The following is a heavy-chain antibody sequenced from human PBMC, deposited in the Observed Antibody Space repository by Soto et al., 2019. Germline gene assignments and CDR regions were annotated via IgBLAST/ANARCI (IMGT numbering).Heavy chain of an antibody. V-gene: IGHV2-5*02. CDR1: GFSLSTSGVG. J-gene: IGHJ4*02. D-gene: IGHD3-16*01. CDR2: IYWDDDK. Sequence: QITLKESGPTLVKPTQTLTLTCTFSGFSLSTSGVGVGWIRQPPGKALEWLALIYWDDDKRYSPSLKSRLTTTKDTSKNQVVLTMTNMDPVDTATYYCAHSSRPLDTRNWGFNYWGQGTLVTVSS. CDR3: AHSSRPLDTRNWGFNY.